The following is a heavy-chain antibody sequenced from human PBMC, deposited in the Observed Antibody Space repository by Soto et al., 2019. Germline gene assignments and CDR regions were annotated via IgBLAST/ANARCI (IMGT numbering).Heavy chain of an antibody. J-gene: IGHJ5*02. CDR3: ARWQLRTNWFDP. CDR1: GGSISGGGYY. V-gene: IGHV4-31*03. D-gene: IGHD3-16*01. CDR2: IYYSGGT. Sequence: TLSLTCTVSGGSISGGGYYWSWIRQHPGKGLEWIGYIYYSGGTYYNPSLKSRVTISVETSKNQFSLKLSSVTAADTAVYYCARWQLRTNWFDPWGQGTLVTVSS.